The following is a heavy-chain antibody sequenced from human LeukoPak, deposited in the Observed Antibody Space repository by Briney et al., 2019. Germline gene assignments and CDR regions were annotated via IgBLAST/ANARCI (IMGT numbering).Heavy chain of an antibody. D-gene: IGHD5-24*01. Sequence: KPSETLSLTCAVYGGSLSGYYWSWIRQPPGKGLEWIGEINHSGSTNYNPSLKSRVTISVDTSKNQFSLKLSSVTAADTAVYYCARVEMATIDYWGQGTLVTVSS. CDR2: INHSGST. J-gene: IGHJ4*02. CDR1: GGSLSGYY. V-gene: IGHV4-34*01. CDR3: ARVEMATIDY.